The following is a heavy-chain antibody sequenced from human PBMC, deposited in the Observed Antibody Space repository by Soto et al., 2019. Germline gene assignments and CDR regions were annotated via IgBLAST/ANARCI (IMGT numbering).Heavy chain of an antibody. CDR3: ARQSAIATPPDY. CDR1: GYSFTTYW. CDR2: MYLRDSDT. V-gene: IGHV5-51*01. D-gene: IGHD2-15*01. J-gene: IGHJ4*02. Sequence: GGSLRLSCKGSGYSFTTYWIAWVRQMPGKGLEWMGIMYLRDSDTRYSPSFQGQVTISADKSINTAYLQWSSLKASDTAMYYCARQSAIATPPDYWGQGTLVTVSS.